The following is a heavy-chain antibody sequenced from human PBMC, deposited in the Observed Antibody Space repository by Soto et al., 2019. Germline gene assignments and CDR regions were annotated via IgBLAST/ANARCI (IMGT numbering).Heavy chain of an antibody. CDR1: GDSISRGYH. V-gene: IGHV4-38-2*01. D-gene: IGHD4-17*01. Sequence: PSETLSLTCAESGDSISRGYHWAWIRQPSGKGLEWIGSVYYRGRSYSKSSVKSRVTISVDTSKNRFSLSLNSVTASDTAVYFCVSQRTTVPTQAYFDYWGPGALVTVSS. CDR2: VYYRGRS. CDR3: VSQRTTVPTQAYFDY. J-gene: IGHJ4*02.